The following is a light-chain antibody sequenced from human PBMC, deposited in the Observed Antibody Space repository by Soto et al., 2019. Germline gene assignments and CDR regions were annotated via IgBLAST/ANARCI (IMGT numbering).Light chain of an antibody. CDR2: RAS. V-gene: IGKV3-15*01. CDR1: QSVGIS. J-gene: IGKJ2*01. Sequence: EIVMTQSPATLSVSPGERATLSCRASQSVGISLAWYQQKPGQAPRLLIYRASTRATGIPDRFSGSGSGTEFTLTISSLQSEDLAVYYCQHYLDWPVYTFGPGTKLEIK. CDR3: QHYLDWPVYT.